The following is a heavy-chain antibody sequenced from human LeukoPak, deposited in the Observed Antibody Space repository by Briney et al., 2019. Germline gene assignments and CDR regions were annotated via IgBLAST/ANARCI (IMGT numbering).Heavy chain of an antibody. D-gene: IGHD2-15*01. Sequence: GGSLRLSCTASGFTVSSNYMSWARQAPGKGLEWVSIMYSGGSTYYADAVKGRFTISRDNSKNTLYLQMNSLRAEDTAVYYCARAPPGYCSGGSCSRPLDYWGQGTLVTVSS. CDR1: GFTVSSNY. V-gene: IGHV3-66*01. CDR3: ARAPPGYCSGGSCSRPLDY. J-gene: IGHJ4*02. CDR2: MYSGGST.